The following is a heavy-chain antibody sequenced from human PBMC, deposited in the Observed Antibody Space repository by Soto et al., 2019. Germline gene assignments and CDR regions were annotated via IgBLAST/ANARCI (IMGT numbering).Heavy chain of an antibody. CDR3: AKDADSGYPRPFYSSGWYDFYYYGMDV. J-gene: IGHJ6*02. CDR2: ISGSGGST. D-gene: IGHD6-19*01. CDR1: GFTFSSYA. V-gene: IGHV3-23*01. Sequence: GGSLRLSCAASGFTFSSYAMSWVRQAPGKGLEWVSAISGSGGSTYYADSVKGRFTISRDNSKNTLYLQMNSLRAEDTAVYYCAKDADSGYPRPFYSSGWYDFYYYGMDVWGQGTTVTVSS.